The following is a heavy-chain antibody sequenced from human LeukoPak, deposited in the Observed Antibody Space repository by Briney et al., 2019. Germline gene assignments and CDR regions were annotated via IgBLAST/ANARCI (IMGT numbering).Heavy chain of an antibody. J-gene: IGHJ5*02. Sequence: GSSVKVSCKASGGSFNNYAIAWVRQAPGQGLEWMGGIMPVFGTTTYAQKFQGRVTMTTDESTGTAYIELSSLRSEDTAVYYCARGGCSSTSCVNWFDPWGQGTLVTVSS. CDR2: IMPVFGTT. CDR1: GGSFNNYA. V-gene: IGHV1-69*05. CDR3: ARGGCSSTSCVNWFDP. D-gene: IGHD2-2*01.